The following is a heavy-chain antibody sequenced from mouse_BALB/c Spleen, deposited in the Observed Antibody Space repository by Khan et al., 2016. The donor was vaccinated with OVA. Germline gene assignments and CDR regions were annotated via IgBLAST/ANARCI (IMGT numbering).Heavy chain of an antibody. J-gene: IGHJ3*01. Sequence: EVELVESGGGLVKPGGSLKLSCAASGFTFSDYYMYWVRQTPEKRLEWVATISDGGSYTYYPDSVKGRFTISRDNAKNNLYLQMSRLKSEDTAMYDCARAGYGGFAYWGQGTLVTVSA. V-gene: IGHV5-4*02. CDR3: ARAGYGGFAY. D-gene: IGHD1-1*02. CDR1: GFTFSDYY. CDR2: ISDGGSYT.